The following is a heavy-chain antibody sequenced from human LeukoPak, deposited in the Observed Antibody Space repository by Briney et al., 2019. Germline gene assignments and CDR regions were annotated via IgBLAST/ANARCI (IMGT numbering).Heavy chain of an antibody. CDR2: ISSSGSTI. V-gene: IGHV3-11*01. D-gene: IGHD3/OR15-3a*01. CDR3: ARDDSWTGTTANFDY. Sequence: PGGSLRLSCAASGFTFSDYYMSWIRQAPGKRLEWVSYISSSGSTIYYADSVEGRFTISRDNAKNLLYLQMNSLRAEDTAVYYCARDDSWTGTTANFDYWGQGTLVTVSS. CDR1: GFTFSDYY. J-gene: IGHJ4*02.